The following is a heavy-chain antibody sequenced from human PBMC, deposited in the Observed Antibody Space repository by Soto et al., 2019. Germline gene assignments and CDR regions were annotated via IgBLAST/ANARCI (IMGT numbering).Heavy chain of an antibody. CDR3: ARVGLYCSSTSCYSEDLNAFDI. CDR2: ISSNGGST. Sequence: GGSLRLSCAASGFTFSSYAMHWVRQAPGKGLEYVSAISSNGGSTYYANSVKGRFTISRDNSKNTLYLQMGSLRAEDMAVYYCARVGLYCSSTSCYSEDLNAFDIWGQGTMVTVSS. V-gene: IGHV3-64*01. CDR1: GFTFSSYA. J-gene: IGHJ3*02. D-gene: IGHD2-2*02.